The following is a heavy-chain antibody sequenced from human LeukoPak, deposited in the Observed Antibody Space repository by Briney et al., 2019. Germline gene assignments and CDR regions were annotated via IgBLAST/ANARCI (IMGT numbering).Heavy chain of an antibody. D-gene: IGHD1-1*01. CDR1: GGTFSSYA. CDR2: TIPIFGTA. V-gene: IGHV1-69*01. CDR3: ASGQLERLSNSRIDY. J-gene: IGHJ4*02. Sequence: ASVKVSCKASGGTFSSYAISWVRQAPGQGLEWMGGTIPIFGTANYAQKFQGRVTITADESTSTAYMELSSLRSEDTAVYYCASGQLERLSNSRIDYWGQGTLVTVSS.